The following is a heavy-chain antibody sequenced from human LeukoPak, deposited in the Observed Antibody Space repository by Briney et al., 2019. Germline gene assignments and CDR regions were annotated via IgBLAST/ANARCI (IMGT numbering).Heavy chain of an antibody. CDR1: GFTVSSNY. V-gene: IGHV3-23*01. Sequence: PGGSLRLSCAASGFTVSSNYMSWVRQAPGKGLEWVSAISGSGGSTYYADSVKGRFTISRDNSKNTLYLQMNSLRAEDTAVYYCAKDRVGYSGYEDYYYYGMDVWGQGTTVTVSS. CDR2: ISGSGGST. J-gene: IGHJ6*02. CDR3: AKDRVGYSGYEDYYYYGMDV. D-gene: IGHD5-12*01.